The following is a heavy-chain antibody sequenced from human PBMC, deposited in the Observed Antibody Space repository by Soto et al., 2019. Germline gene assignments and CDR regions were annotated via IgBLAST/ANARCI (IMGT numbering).Heavy chain of an antibody. J-gene: IGHJ6*03. CDR3: AKEGIGSGVYYYYYMDV. CDR2: ISGSGGST. D-gene: IGHD3-10*01. Sequence: GGSLRLSCAASGFTFSSYAMSWVRQAPGKGLEWVSAISGSGGSTYYADSVKGRFTISRDNSENTLYLQMNSLRAEDTAVYYCAKEGIGSGVYYYYYMDVWGKGTTVTVSS. CDR1: GFTFSSYA. V-gene: IGHV3-23*01.